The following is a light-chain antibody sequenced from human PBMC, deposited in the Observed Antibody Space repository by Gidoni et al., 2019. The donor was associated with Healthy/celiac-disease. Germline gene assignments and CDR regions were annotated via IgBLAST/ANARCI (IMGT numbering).Light chain of an antibody. CDR3: QQSYSTPLT. CDR1: QSIRSN. V-gene: IGKV1-39*01. CDR2: AAS. Sequence: DIQMTQSPSSLSASVGDRVTITCRASQSIRSNLNWYQQKQGKAPKLLIYAASSLQSGVPSRVSGSGSGTDFTLTISSLQPEDVATYYCQQSYSTPLTFGGGTKVEIK. J-gene: IGKJ4*02.